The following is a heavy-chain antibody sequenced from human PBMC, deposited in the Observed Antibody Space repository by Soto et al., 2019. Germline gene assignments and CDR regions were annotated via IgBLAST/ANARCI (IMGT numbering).Heavy chain of an antibody. V-gene: IGHV4-59*01. J-gene: IGHJ4*02. CDR3: ASVDTAILVFDY. CDR2: IYSSGST. Sequence: QVQLQESGPGLVKPSETLSLTCTVSGGSISSYYWSWIRQPPGKGLEWIGYIYSSGSTNYNPSLKSRVTISVDTSKNQFSLKLSSVTAADTAVYYCASVDTAILVFDYWGQGTLVTVSS. D-gene: IGHD5-18*01. CDR1: GGSISSYY.